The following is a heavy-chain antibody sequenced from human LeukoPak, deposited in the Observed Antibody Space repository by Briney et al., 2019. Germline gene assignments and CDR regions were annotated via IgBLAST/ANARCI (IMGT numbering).Heavy chain of an antibody. D-gene: IGHD2-2*02. CDR3: ARVARYCSSTSCYTFDY. J-gene: IGHJ4*02. CDR2: IYYSGST. CDR1: GGSIRRGGYY. Sequence: SETLSLTCTFSGGSIRRGGYYWSWIRQHPGKGLEWIGYIYYSGSTFYNPSLKGRVTISVDTSKDQFSLNLSSVTAADTAVYYCARVARYCSSTSCYTFDYWGQGTLVTVSS. V-gene: IGHV4-31*03.